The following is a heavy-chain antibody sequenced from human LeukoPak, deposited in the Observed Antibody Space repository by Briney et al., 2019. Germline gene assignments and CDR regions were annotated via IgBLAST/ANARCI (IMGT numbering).Heavy chain of an antibody. CDR1: GFTFTTYA. D-gene: IGHD6-13*01. Sequence: GGSLRLSCAASGFTFTTYAMSWVRQAPGKGLEWVANIRQLGNEKYYVDSVKGRFTISRDDAKNSLYLQMNSLRAEDTAVYYCARGGYSSSWEGVYWGQGTLVTVSS. V-gene: IGHV3-7*01. J-gene: IGHJ4*02. CDR3: ARGGYSSSWEGVY. CDR2: IRQLGNEK.